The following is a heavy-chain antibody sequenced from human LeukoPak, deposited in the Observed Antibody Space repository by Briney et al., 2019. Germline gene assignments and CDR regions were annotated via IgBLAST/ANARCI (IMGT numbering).Heavy chain of an antibody. Sequence: LGASVKVSCKASGGTFSSYGISWVRQAPGQGLEWMGGIIPIFGTANYAQKFQGRVTITTDESTSTAYMELSSLRSEDTAVYYCARGRRDGTTYYFDYWGQGTLVTVSS. CDR2: IIPIFGTA. CDR3: ARGRRDGTTYYFDY. D-gene: IGHD1-1*01. J-gene: IGHJ4*02. CDR1: GGTFSSYG. V-gene: IGHV1-69*05.